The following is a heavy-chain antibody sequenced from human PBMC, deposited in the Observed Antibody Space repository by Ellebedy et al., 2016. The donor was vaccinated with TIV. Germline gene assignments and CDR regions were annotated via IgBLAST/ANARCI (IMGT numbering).Heavy chain of an antibody. CDR3: ATVPFRSGGSFWDY. CDR2: FDPEDGET. CDR1: GYTFSSYF. V-gene: IGHV1-24*01. Sequence: AASVKVSCKASGYTFSSYFMHWVRQAPGKGLEWMGGFDPEDGETIYAQKFQGRVTMTEETSTDTAYMELSSLRSEDTAVYYCATVPFRSGGSFWDYWGQGTLVTVSS. D-gene: IGHD2-15*01. J-gene: IGHJ4*02.